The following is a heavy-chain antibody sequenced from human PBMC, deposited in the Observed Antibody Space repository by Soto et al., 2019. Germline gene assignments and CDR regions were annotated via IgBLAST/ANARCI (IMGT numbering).Heavy chain of an antibody. CDR3: ARAGPNYDGGDY. CDR1: AITVSSKY. V-gene: IGHV3-66*01. Sequence: GGCLRLSFAAAAITVSSKYMSWVRQAPEKGLEWVSLTYSDGSTYYADSVKGRFTITIDNSKNTLYLQMNNLRVEDTAVYYCARAGPNYDGGDYWGQGTLVTVS. CDR2: TYSDGST. D-gene: IGHD3-3*01. J-gene: IGHJ4*02.